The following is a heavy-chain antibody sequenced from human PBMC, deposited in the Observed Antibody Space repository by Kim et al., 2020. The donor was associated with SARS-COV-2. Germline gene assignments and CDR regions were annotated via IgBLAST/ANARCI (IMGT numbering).Heavy chain of an antibody. J-gene: IGHJ4*02. CDR3: AASPPVGGLNCFDY. CDR1: GNTLSQFS. D-gene: IGHD3-3*01. Sequence: ASVKVSCKISGNTLSQFSMHWVRQSPGKGLEWMESYDPQDGETILAQRFQGRLTVTEDTSTDTLYMDLSSLKYEDSALYYFAASPPVGGLNCFDYWDQG. CDR2: YDPQDGET. V-gene: IGHV1-24*01.